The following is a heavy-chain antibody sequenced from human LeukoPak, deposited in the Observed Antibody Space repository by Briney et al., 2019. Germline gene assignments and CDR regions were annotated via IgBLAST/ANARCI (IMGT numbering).Heavy chain of an antibody. CDR3: ARDRGGYERPHDAFDL. CDR2: ISSSSSYI. CDR1: GFTFSSYS. J-gene: IGHJ3*01. Sequence: PGGSLRLSCAASGFTFSSYSMNWVRQAPGKGLEWVSSISSSSSYIYYADSVKGRFTISRDNAKNSLYLQMNSLRAEDTAVYYCARDRGGYERPHDAFDLWGQGTMVTVSS. V-gene: IGHV3-21*01. D-gene: IGHD5-12*01.